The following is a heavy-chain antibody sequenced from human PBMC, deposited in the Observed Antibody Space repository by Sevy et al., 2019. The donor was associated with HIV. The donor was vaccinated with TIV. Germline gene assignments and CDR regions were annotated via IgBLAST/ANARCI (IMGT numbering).Heavy chain of an antibody. V-gene: IGHV3-30*18. CDR2: ISYDGNNK. CDR3: AKDHNLWSEGGFLHH. D-gene: IGHD3-10*01. CDR1: GFTFSSYA. J-gene: IGHJ1*01. Sequence: GGSLRLSCAASGFTFSSYAIHWVRQAPGKGLEWVAVISYDGNNKYYADSVQGRFTVSRDNSKNTPYVQMNRLRAEDTAVYYCAKDHNLWSEGGFLHHWGQGTLVTVSS.